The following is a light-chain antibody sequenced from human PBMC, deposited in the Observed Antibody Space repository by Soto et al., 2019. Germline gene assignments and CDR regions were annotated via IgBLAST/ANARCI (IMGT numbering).Light chain of an antibody. J-gene: IGKJ4*01. CDR3: QQSSSTPQT. Sequence: DIQMTQSPASLSSYLLDIVTITCRASQSISSYLSWYQQKPGKAPKLLINVASTLQSGVPSRFSGSGSGTDFTLAISSLQPEDFATYYCQQSSSTPQTFGGGTKVDIK. CDR1: QSISSY. V-gene: IGKV1-39*01. CDR2: VAS.